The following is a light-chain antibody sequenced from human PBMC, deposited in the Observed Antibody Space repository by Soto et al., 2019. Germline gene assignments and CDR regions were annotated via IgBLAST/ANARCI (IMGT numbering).Light chain of an antibody. V-gene: IGKV1-5*03. CDR3: QQYNSYPFT. CDR2: KAS. J-gene: IGKJ3*01. Sequence: DIQMTQSPSTLSASVGDRVTVTCRASQSISSWLAWYQQKPGKAPKLLIYKASSLESGVPSRFGGSGFGTEFTLTISSLQPDDFATYYCQQYNSYPFTFGPGTKVDIK. CDR1: QSISSW.